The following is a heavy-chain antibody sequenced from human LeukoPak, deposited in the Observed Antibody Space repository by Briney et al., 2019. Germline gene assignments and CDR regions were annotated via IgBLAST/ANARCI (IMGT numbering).Heavy chain of an antibody. CDR3: ARWVRVGAIPRYYYYGMDV. D-gene: IGHD1-26*01. CDR1: GGSFSGYY. J-gene: IGHJ6*02. CDR2: INHSGST. V-gene: IGHV4-34*01. Sequence: NPSETLSLTCAVYGGSFSGYYWSWIRQPPGKGLEWIGEINHSGSTNYNPSLKSRVTISVDTSKNQFSLKLSSVTAADTAVYYCARWVRVGAIPRYYYYGMDVWGQGTTVTVSS.